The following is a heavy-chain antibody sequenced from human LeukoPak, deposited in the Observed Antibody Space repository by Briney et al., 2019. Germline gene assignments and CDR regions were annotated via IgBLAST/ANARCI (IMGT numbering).Heavy chain of an antibody. CDR3: ASLDSSGPPTSDY. CDR1: GDTFTGYY. D-gene: IGHD6-19*01. CDR2: INPNSGGT. Sequence: ASVKVSCKASGDTFTGYYMHWVRQAPGQGLEWMGWINPNSGGTNYAQKFQGRVTMTRDTSISTAYMELSRLRSDDTAVYYCASLDSSGPPTSDYWGQGTLVTVSS. V-gene: IGHV1-2*02. J-gene: IGHJ4*02.